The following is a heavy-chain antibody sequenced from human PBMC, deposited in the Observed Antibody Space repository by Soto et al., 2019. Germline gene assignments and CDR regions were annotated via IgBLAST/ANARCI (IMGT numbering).Heavy chain of an antibody. Sequence: QVQLVQSGAAVKKPGSSVKVSCKASGGTFSSYAISWVRQAPGQGLEWMGGIIPIFGTANYAQMFQGRVTITADQTASTSYTGLRRLRSEDTAVYYCAGVGSVNNDNWFDRWGQGPLVPVSS. V-gene: IGHV1-69*12. CDR1: GGTFSSYA. J-gene: IGHJ5*02. CDR3: AGVGSVNNDNWFDR. D-gene: IGHD3-10*01. CDR2: IIPIFGTA.